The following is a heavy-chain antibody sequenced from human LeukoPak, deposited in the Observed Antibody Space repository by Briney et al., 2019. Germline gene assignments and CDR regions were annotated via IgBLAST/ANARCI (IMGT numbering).Heavy chain of an antibody. Sequence: ASVKVSCKASGYTFTGYYMHWVRQAPGQGLEWMGWINPNSGCTNYAQKFQGRVTMTRDTSISTAYMELSRLRSDDTAVYYCARGLNNWNYRPPGFWGQGTLVTVSS. CDR1: GYTFTGYY. CDR2: INPNSGCT. V-gene: IGHV1-2*02. J-gene: IGHJ4*02. D-gene: IGHD1-7*01. CDR3: ARGLNNWNYRPPGF.